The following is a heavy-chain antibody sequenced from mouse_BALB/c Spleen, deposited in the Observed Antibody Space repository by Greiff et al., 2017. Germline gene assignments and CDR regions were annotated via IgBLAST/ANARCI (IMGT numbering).Heavy chain of an antibody. CDR2: IRNKANGYTT. V-gene: IGHV7-3*02. Sequence: EVKLMESGGGLVQPGGSLRLSCATSGFTFTDYYMSWVRQPPGKALEWLGFIRNKANGYTTEYSASVKGQFTISRDNSQSILYLQMNTLRAEDSATYYCARDYDYWGQGTTLTVSS. CDR1: GFTFTDYY. J-gene: IGHJ2*01. CDR3: ARDYDY.